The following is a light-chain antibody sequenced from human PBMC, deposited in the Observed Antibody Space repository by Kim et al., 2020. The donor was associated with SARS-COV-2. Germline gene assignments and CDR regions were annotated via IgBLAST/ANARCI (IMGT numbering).Light chain of an antibody. Sequence: QSALTQPRSVSGSPGQSVTISCTGTSSDVGGYNYVSWYQQHPGKAPKLMIYDVTKRPSGVPDRFYGSKSGNTAFLTISGLQAEDEADYYCCSYAGTYTFVFGGGTQLTVL. CDR1: SSDVGGYNY. J-gene: IGLJ2*01. CDR2: DVT. V-gene: IGLV2-11*01. CDR3: CSYAGTYTFV.